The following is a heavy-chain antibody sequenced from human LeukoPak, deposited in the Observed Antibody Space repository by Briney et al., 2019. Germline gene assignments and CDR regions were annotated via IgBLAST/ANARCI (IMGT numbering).Heavy chain of an antibody. Sequence: PGGSLRLSCVASGFTFSDHYMDWVRQAPGKGLEWVGRTRKKRDSDTTKYAASVKGRFTISRDDSKNSLSLQMNNLRPEDSAVYYCARDGRASERDGSDYSSYYFDYWGQGTLVTVSS. CDR3: ARDGRASERDGSDYSSYYFDY. D-gene: IGHD3-22*01. J-gene: IGHJ4*02. CDR2: TRKKRDSDTT. CDR1: GFTFSDHY. V-gene: IGHV3-72*01.